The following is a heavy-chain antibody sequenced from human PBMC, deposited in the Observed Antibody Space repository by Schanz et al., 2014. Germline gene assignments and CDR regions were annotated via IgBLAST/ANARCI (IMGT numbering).Heavy chain of an antibody. D-gene: IGHD6-13*01. CDR2: ISGYNGNT. CDR3: ARDGVDAAAGGNY. Sequence: QILLVQPGPEVKKPGASVTVSCKASGYDFHIYAYSWVRQAPGQGPEWIGWISGYNGNTNYAQKLQGRVTMTADTSTSTAYMDLRSLRSEDTAVYYCARDGVDAAAGGNYWGQGTLVTVSS. V-gene: IGHV1-18*01. CDR1: GYDFHIYA. J-gene: IGHJ4*02.